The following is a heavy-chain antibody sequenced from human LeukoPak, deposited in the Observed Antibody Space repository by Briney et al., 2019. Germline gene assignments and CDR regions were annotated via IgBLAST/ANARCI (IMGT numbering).Heavy chain of an antibody. D-gene: IGHD6-19*01. CDR2: ISGSGGST. Sequence: GGSLRLSCAASGFTFSSYAMSWVRQAPGKGLEWVSAISGSGGSTYYADSVKGRFTISRDNSKNTLYLKMNSLRADDTAVYYCARDSSGWYHWFDPWGQGTLVTVSS. CDR3: ARDSSGWYHWFDP. CDR1: GFTFSSYA. V-gene: IGHV3-23*01. J-gene: IGHJ5*02.